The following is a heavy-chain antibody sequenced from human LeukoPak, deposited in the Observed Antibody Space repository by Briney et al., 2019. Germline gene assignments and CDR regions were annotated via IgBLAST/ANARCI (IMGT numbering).Heavy chain of an antibody. CDR2: IYHSGST. V-gene: IGHV4-30-2*01. D-gene: IGHD4-17*01. CDR1: GGSISSGGYY. J-gene: IGHJ3*02. Sequence: SQTLSLTCAVSGGSISSGGYYWSWIRQPPGKGLEWIGSIYHSGSTYYNPSLKSRVTISVDRSKNQFSLKLSSVTAADTAVYFCARAFPFDDYGDPDAFDIWGQGTMVTVSS. CDR3: ARAFPFDDYGDPDAFDI.